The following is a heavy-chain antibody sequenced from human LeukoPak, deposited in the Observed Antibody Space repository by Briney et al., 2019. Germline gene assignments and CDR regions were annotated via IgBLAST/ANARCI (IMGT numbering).Heavy chain of an antibody. J-gene: IGHJ4*02. D-gene: IGHD3-16*02. CDR3: ARDRITFGGVIVPGRHDD. Sequence: ASVKVSCKASGYTFTSYGISWVRQAPGQGLEWMGWISAYNGNTNYAQKLQGRVTMTTDTSTSTAYMELRSLRSDDTAVYYCARDRITFGGVIVPGRHDDCGQGTLVTVSS. CDR1: GYTFTSYG. CDR2: ISAYNGNT. V-gene: IGHV1-18*01.